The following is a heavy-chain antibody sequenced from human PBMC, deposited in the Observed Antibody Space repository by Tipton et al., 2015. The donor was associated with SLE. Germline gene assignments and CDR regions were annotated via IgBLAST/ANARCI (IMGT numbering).Heavy chain of an antibody. V-gene: IGHV1-69*15. J-gene: IGHJ4*02. CDR1: GGTFSSYA. Sequence: QSGPEVKKPGSSVKVSCKASGGTFSSYAISWVRQAPGQGLEWMGRIIPIFGTANYAQKFQGRVTITADESTSTAYMELRSLRSDDTAVYYCARKYSSGWYYFDYWGQGTLVTVSS. CDR3: ARKYSSGWYYFDY. CDR2: IIPIFGTA. D-gene: IGHD6-19*01.